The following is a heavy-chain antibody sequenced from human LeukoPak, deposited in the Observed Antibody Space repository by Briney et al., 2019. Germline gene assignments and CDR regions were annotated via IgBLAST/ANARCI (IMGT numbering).Heavy chain of an antibody. V-gene: IGHV3-21*01. CDR1: GFIFSSYT. J-gene: IGHJ4*02. CDR2: IISSSGYI. CDR3: ARDGADYGDSPDY. D-gene: IGHD4-17*01. Sequence: GGSLRLSCAASGFIFSSYTLNWVRQAPGKGLEWVSSIISSSGYIYYADSVKGRFIISRDNAENSLFLQMNSLRAEDTAVYYCARDGADYGDSPDYWGQGTLVTVSS.